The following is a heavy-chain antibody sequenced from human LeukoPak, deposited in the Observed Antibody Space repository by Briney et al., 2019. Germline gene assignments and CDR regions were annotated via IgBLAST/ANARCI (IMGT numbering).Heavy chain of an antibody. V-gene: IGHV4-39*01. CDR3: ARHPWQLLFDY. D-gene: IGHD2-15*01. Sequence: SETLSLTCTVSGGSISSSSYYWGWIRQPPGKGLEWIGSIYYSGSTYYNPSLKSRVTISVDTSKNQFSLKLSSVTAADTAVYYCARHPWQLLFDYWGQGTLVTVSS. J-gene: IGHJ4*02. CDR1: GGSISSSSYY. CDR2: IYYSGST.